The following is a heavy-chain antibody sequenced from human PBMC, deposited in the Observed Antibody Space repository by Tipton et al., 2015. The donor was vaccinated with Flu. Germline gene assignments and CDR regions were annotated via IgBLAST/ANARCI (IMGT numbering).Heavy chain of an antibody. CDR1: SDSISGSYY. J-gene: IGHJ4*02. D-gene: IGHD1-7*01. Sequence: TLSLTCIVSSDSISGSYYWGWIRQAPGKGLEWIGNIYHTGSTYHNPSLKSRVTMSVDTSRNHLSLRLSSVTAADTAVYYCARVAHNWNYSIDYWGQGTLVTVSS. CDR2: IYHTGST. V-gene: IGHV4-38-2*02. CDR3: ARVAHNWNYSIDY.